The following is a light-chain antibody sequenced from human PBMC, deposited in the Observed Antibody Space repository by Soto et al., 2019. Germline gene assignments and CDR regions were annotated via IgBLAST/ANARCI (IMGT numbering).Light chain of an antibody. J-gene: IGLJ3*02. CDR2: VGTGGIVG. Sequence: QSVLTQPPSASASLGASVTLTCTLSSGYSNYKVDWYQQRPGKGPRFVMRVGTGGIVGSKGDGIPDRFSVLGSGLNRYLTIKNIQEEDESDYHCGADHGSGSNVGFWVFGGGTKLTVL. V-gene: IGLV9-49*01. CDR1: SGYSNYK. CDR3: GADHGSGSNVGFWV.